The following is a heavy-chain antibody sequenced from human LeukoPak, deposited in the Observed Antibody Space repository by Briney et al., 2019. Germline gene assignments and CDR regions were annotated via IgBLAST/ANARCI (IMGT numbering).Heavy chain of an antibody. CDR1: GGSFSGYY. D-gene: IGHD3-10*01. Sequence: SETLSLTCAVYGGSFSGYYWSWIRQPPGKGLEWIGEINHSGSTNHNPSLKSRVTISVDTSKNQFSLKLSSVTAADTAVYYCARVRFPNYYGSGSPYDYWGQGTLVTVSS. CDR3: ARVRFPNYYGSGSPYDY. J-gene: IGHJ4*02. CDR2: INHSGST. V-gene: IGHV4-34*01.